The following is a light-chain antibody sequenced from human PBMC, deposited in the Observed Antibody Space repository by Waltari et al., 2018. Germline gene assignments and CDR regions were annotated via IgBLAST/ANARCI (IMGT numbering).Light chain of an antibody. CDR2: GAS. Sequence: EIVLTQSPGTLSLSPGERATLSCRASQSVSRVLAWYQQRPGQAPRLLIYGASNRATGIPDRFSGSGSGTDFNLTISRLEPEEFAMYYCQMYVRLPVTFGQGTKVEIK. V-gene: IGKV3-20*01. J-gene: IGKJ1*01. CDR3: QMYVRLPVT. CDR1: QSVSRV.